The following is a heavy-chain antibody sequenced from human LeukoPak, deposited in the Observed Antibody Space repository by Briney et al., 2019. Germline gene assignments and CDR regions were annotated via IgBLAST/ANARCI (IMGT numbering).Heavy chain of an antibody. J-gene: IGHJ3*02. CDR2: ISFDGRIE. Sequence: GGSLRLSCATSGFTFTNYGMHWVRQAPGKGLEWVAIISFDGRIEYYVDSVKGRFTISRDKSKNTLYLQMNSLRPEDTAVYYCAKERASTGADAFDIWGQGTMVTVSS. CDR3: AKERASTGADAFDI. D-gene: IGHD1-26*01. CDR1: GFTFTNYG. V-gene: IGHV3-30*18.